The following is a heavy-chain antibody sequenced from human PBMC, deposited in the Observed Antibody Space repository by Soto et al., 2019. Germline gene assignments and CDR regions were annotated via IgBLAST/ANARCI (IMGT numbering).Heavy chain of an antibody. J-gene: IGHJ4*02. D-gene: IGHD3-22*01. CDR1: GASINKGDYS. V-gene: IGHV4-30-2*01. CDR2: IYHSVTT. Sequence: PSETLSLTCAVSGASINKGDYSWSWIRQPPGKGLEWIGYIYHSVTTYYNPSLKSRVAISVDMSKNQFSLRLNSVTAADTAIYFCARMGGQYYGSSGHGYYLNYWGQGTLVTVSS. CDR3: ARMGGQYYGSSGHGYYLNY.